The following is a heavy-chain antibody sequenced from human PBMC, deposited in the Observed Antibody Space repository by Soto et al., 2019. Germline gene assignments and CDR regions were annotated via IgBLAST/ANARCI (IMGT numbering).Heavy chain of an antibody. D-gene: IGHD6-6*01. CDR3: ARDDIAARPRLNWFDP. V-gene: IGHV3-21*01. CDR1: GFTFSSYS. Sequence: PGGSLRLSCAAPGFTFSSYSMNWVRQAPGKGLEWVSSISSSSSYIYYADSVKGRFTISRDNAKNSLYLQMNSLRAEDTAVYYCARDDIAARPRLNWFDPWGQGTLVTVSS. CDR2: ISSSSSYI. J-gene: IGHJ5*02.